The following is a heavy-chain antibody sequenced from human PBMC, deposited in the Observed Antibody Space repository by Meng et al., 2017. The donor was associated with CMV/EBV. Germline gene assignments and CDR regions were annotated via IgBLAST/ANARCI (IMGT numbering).Heavy chain of an antibody. V-gene: IGHV1-69*10. CDR3: ARAIREGVTHHQYYFDY. J-gene: IGHJ4*02. CDR2: IIPILGIA. Sequence: SEKVSCKASGGTFSSYAISWVRQAPGQGLEWMGGIIPILGIANYAQKFQGRVTITADKSTSTAYMELSSLRSEDTAVYYCARAIREGVTHHQYYFDYWGQGTLVTVSS. D-gene: IGHD4-23*01. CDR1: GGTFSSYA.